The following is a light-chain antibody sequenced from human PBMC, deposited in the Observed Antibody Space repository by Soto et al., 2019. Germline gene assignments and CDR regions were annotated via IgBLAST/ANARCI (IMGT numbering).Light chain of an antibody. Sequence: QSVLTQPPSASGTPGQRVTISCSGSSSNIGSNYVYWYQQLPGTAPHLLIYRNNQRPSGVPVRFSVSKSGTSASLAISGLRSEDEADYYCAAWDDSLSGYFVFGGGTKVTVL. CDR3: AAWDDSLSGYFV. CDR2: RNN. CDR1: SSNIGSNY. J-gene: IGLJ2*01. V-gene: IGLV1-47*01.